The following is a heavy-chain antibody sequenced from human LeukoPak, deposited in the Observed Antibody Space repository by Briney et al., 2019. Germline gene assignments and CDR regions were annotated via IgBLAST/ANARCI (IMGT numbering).Heavy chain of an antibody. CDR1: GFTFSSYA. V-gene: IGHV3-23*01. D-gene: IGHD3-10*01. J-gene: IGHJ4*02. CDR3: AKSNNHYGSGSYYFSFDY. CDR2: ISGSGGST. Sequence: GGSLRLSCAASGFTFSSYAMSWVRQAPGKGLEWVSAISGSGGSTYYADSVKGRFTISRDNSKNTLYLQMNSLRAEDTAVYYCAKSNNHYGSGSYYFSFDYWGQGTLVTVSS.